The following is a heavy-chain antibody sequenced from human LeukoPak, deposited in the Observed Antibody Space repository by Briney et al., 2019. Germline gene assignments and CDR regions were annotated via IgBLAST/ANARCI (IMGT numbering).Heavy chain of an antibody. D-gene: IGHD2-15*01. CDR3: ARKGGHFDY. J-gene: IGHJ4*02. V-gene: IGHV4-34*01. Sequence: SETLSLTCAVYGGSFSGYYWSWIRQPPGKGLEWIGEINHSGSTNYNPSLKSRVTMSVDMSKNQFSLKLSSVTAADTAIYYCARKGGHFDYWGQGTLVTVSS. CDR1: GGSFSGYY. CDR2: INHSGST.